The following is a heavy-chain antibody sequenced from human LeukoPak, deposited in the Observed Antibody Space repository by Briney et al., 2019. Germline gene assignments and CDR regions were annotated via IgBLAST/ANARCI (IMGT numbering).Heavy chain of an antibody. CDR3: VRSTTRYYYDSSGHFDY. J-gene: IGHJ4*02. V-gene: IGHV1-18*01. CDR1: GYTFTSYG. Sequence: ASVKVSCKASGYTFTSYGISWVRQAPGQGLEWMGWISAYNGNTNYAQKLQGRVTMTTDTSTSTAYMELRSLRSDDTAVYYCVRSTTRYYYDSSGHFDYWGQGALVTVSS. CDR2: ISAYNGNT. D-gene: IGHD3-22*01.